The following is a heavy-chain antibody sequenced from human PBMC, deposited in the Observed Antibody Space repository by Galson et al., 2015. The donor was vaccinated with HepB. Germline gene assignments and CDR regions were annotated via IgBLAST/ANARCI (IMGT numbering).Heavy chain of an antibody. CDR3: AKGEAIYDFWSGYNY. V-gene: IGHV3-23*01. J-gene: IGHJ4*02. CDR2: MSARGGGS. D-gene: IGHD3-3*01. Sequence: SLRLSCAASGFTFRHYAMTWVRQAAGKGLEWVSLMSARGGGSYYADSLEGRFTVSRDNSKNTLYLQMNSLRAEDTAVYYCAKGEAIYDFWSGYNYWGQGTLVTVSS. CDR1: GFTFRHYA.